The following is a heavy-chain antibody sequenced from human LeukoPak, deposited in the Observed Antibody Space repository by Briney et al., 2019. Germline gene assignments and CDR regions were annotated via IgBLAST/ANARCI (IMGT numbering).Heavy chain of an antibody. Sequence: ASVKVSCKASGYTFTGYYMHWVRQAPGQGLEWMGWINPNSGGTNYAQKFQDRVTMTRDTSISQAYMELSRLRSDDTAVYYCARDGGRLTDIHADYWGQGTLVTVSS. V-gene: IGHV1-2*02. D-gene: IGHD1-14*01. J-gene: IGHJ4*02. CDR2: INPNSGGT. CDR3: ARDGGRLTDIHADY. CDR1: GYTFTGYY.